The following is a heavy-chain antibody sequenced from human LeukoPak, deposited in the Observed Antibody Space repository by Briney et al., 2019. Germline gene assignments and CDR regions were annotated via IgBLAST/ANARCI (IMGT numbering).Heavy chain of an antibody. D-gene: IGHD3-22*01. Sequence: ASVKVSCKASGGTFSSYAISWVRQAPGQGLEWMGGIIPIFDTTNYAQKFQGRVTISADESTSTAYMELSRLRSDDTAVYYCARDERYDSSGYPFDYWGQGTLVTVSS. CDR2: IIPIFDTT. J-gene: IGHJ4*02. V-gene: IGHV1-69*13. CDR3: ARDERYDSSGYPFDY. CDR1: GGTFSSYA.